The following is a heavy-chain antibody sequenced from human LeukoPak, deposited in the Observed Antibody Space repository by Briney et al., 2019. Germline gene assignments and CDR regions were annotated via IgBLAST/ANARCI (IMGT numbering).Heavy chain of an antibody. CDR1: GYTFTGSY. CDR3: ARAKPPLLTGFLYYYYYGMDV. CDR2: INPNSGGT. D-gene: IGHD3-9*01. V-gene: IGHV1-2*02. Sequence: GSVRVSCTASGYTFTGSYMHWVRQAPGQGLEWMGWINPNSGGTKYAQKLQGRVTITSDTAISTAYMELSRLRSDDTAVYYCARAKPPLLTGFLYYYYYGMDVWGQGTTVTVSS. J-gene: IGHJ6*02.